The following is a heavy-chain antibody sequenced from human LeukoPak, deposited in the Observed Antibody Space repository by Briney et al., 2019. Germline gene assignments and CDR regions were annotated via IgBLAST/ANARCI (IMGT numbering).Heavy chain of an antibody. CDR3: AKGYDSGSYPDY. D-gene: IGHD1-26*01. Sequence: GGSLRLSCAASGFTVSSNYMSWVRQAPGKGLEWVSVIYSGGSTYYADSVKGRFTISRDNARNSLFLQMNSLRAEDTALYYCAKGYDSGSYPDYWGQGTLVTVSS. CDR2: IYSGGST. V-gene: IGHV3-53*05. CDR1: GFTVSSNY. J-gene: IGHJ4*02.